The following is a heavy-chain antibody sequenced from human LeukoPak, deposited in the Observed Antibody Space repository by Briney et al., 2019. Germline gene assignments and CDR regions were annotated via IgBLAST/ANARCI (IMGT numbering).Heavy chain of an antibody. V-gene: IGHV1-69*11. CDR2: IIPLLGAA. D-gene: IGHD6-13*01. Sequence: SVTVSCKASGGTFNSYAISWVRQAPGQGLEWMGRIIPLLGAANYAQKFQGRVTITTDESTSTAYMELSSLRSEDTAVYYCARALRPAAGRSRHLDYWGQGTLVTVSS. CDR3: ARALRPAAGRSRHLDY. CDR1: GGTFNSYA. J-gene: IGHJ4*02.